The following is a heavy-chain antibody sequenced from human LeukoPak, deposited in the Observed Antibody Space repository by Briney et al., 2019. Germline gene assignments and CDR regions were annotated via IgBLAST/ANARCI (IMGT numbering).Heavy chain of an antibody. CDR2: INHSGST. J-gene: IGHJ4*02. CDR1: GGSFSGYY. CDR3: ARGGDYVRGSYRNRKTYFDY. D-gene: IGHD3-16*02. Sequence: SETLSLTCAVYGGSFSGYYWSWIRQPPGKGLEWIGEINHSGSTNYNPSLKSRVTISVDTSKNQFSLKLSSVTAADTAVYYCARGGDYVRGSYRNRKTYFDYWGQGTLVTVSS. V-gene: IGHV4-34*01.